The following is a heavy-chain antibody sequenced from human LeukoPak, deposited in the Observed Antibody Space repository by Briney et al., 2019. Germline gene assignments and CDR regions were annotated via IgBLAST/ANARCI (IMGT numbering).Heavy chain of an antibody. J-gene: IGHJ4*02. Sequence: PGGPLRLSCAASGFTFSTYGMSWVRQAPGKGLEWVSAISGRGVSTSYADSVRGRFTISRDNSKNTLYLQMNSLRAEDTAVYYCAKAASGNWNDVSDYWGQGTLVTVSS. D-gene: IGHD1-20*01. CDR2: ISGRGVST. CDR1: GFTFSTYG. V-gene: IGHV3-23*01. CDR3: AKAASGNWNDVSDY.